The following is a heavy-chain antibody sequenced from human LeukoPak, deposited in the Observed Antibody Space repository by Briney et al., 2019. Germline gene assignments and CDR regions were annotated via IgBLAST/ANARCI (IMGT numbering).Heavy chain of an antibody. CDR2: IYYSGST. D-gene: IGHD1-20*01. CDR3: ARGLIYNWFRGGAFDI. Sequence: SETLSLTCSVSDDSITSSNYYWGWIRQPPGKGLEWIGSIYYSGSTYYNPSLKSRVTISVDTSKNQFSLKLSSVTAADTAFYYCARGLIYNWFRGGAFDIWGQGTVVTVPS. V-gene: IGHV4-39*07. CDR1: DDSITSSNYY. J-gene: IGHJ3*02.